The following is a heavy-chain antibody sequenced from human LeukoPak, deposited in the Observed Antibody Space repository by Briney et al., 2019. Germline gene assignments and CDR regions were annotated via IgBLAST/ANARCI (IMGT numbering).Heavy chain of an antibody. CDR2: IYYSRST. D-gene: IGHD1-26*01. J-gene: IGHJ4*02. CDR1: GGSISSSSYY. Sequence: SETLSLTCTVSGGSISSSSYYWGWIRQPPGKGLEWIGSIYYSRSTYYNPSLKSRVTISVDTSKNQFSLKLSSVTAADTAVYYCARDRVGAPYYFDYWGQGTLVTVSS. CDR3: ARDRVGAPYYFDY. V-gene: IGHV4-39*07.